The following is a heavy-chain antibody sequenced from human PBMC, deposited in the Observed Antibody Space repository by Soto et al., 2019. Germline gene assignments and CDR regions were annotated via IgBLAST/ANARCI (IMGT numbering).Heavy chain of an antibody. CDR3: ARGSRDGYNSDY. D-gene: IGHD5-12*01. CDR1: GFTFSSYS. Sequence: KAGGSLRLSCAASGFTFSSYSMNWVRQAPGKGLEWVSSISSSSSYIYYADSVKGRFTISRDNAKNSLYLQMNSLRAEDTAVYYCARGSRDGYNSDYWGQGTLVTVSS. J-gene: IGHJ4*02. V-gene: IGHV3-21*01. CDR2: ISSSSSYI.